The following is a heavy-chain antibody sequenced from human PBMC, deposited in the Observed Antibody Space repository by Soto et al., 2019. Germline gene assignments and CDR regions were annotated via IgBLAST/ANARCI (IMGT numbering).Heavy chain of an antibody. CDR2: IIPIFGTA. D-gene: IGHD2-21*01. Sequence: GASVKVSCKASGGTFSSYAISWVRQAPGQGLEWMGGIIPIFGTANYAQKFQGRVTITADESTSTAYMELSSLRSEDTAVYYCARGGPYCGGECHSGWVTYGMDVWAQGTTATVSS. CDR1: GGTFSSYA. J-gene: IGHJ6*02. V-gene: IGHV1-69*13. CDR3: ARGGPYCGGECHSGWVTYGMDV.